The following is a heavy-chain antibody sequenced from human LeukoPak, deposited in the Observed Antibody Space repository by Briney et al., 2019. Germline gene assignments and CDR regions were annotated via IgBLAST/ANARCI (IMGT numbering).Heavy chain of an antibody. CDR1: GFTIMNSA. J-gene: IGHJ4*02. V-gene: IGHV3-66*01. D-gene: IGHD5-12*01. Sequence: GGSLRLSCAASGFTIMNSAMNWVRQAPGKGLEWVSVIYSGGSTYYADSVKGRFTISRDNSKNTLYLQMNSLRAEDTAVYYCARDGGYVNYWGQGTLVAVSS. CDR2: IYSGGST. CDR3: ARDGGYVNY.